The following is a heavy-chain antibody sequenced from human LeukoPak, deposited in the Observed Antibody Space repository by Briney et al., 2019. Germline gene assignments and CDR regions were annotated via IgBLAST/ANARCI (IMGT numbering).Heavy chain of an antibody. Sequence: KPSETLSLTCTVSGGSVSSGSYYWSWIRPPPGKGLEWIGYIYYSGSTNYNPSLKSRVTISVDTSKNQFSLKLSSVTAADTAVYYCARGLTRWGQGTLVTVSS. CDR3: ARGLTR. D-gene: IGHD6-19*01. J-gene: IGHJ4*02. CDR1: GGSVSSGSYY. V-gene: IGHV4-61*01. CDR2: IYYSGST.